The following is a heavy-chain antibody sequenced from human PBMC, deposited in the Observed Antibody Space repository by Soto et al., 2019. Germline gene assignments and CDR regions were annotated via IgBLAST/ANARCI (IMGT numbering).Heavy chain of an antibody. J-gene: IGHJ4*02. V-gene: IGHV4-39*01. CDR3: ARHRQYYDTSGYQQRYFDY. Sequence: SETLSLTCSVSGGSISSSPYYWGWIRQPPGKGLEWLGTIYYSGTTSYNPSLKSRVIISVDTSNNQLFLKLRSVTAADTAIYYCARHRQYYDTSGYQQRYFDYWGQGTLVTVSS. CDR2: IYYSGTT. D-gene: IGHD3-22*01. CDR1: GGSISSSPYY.